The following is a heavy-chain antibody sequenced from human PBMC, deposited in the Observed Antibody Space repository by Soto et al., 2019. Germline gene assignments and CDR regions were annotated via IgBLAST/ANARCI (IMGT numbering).Heavy chain of an antibody. CDR3: ARDSDTAMGDYYCGMDV. V-gene: IGHV4-30-4*01. J-gene: IGHJ6*02. D-gene: IGHD5-18*01. CDR2: IYYSGST. CDR1: GGSISSGGYY. Sequence: PSETLSLTCAVSGGSISSGGYYWSWIRQPPGKGLEWIGYIYYSGSTYYNPSLKSRVTISVDTSKNQFSLKLSSVTAADTAVYYCARDSDTAMGDYYCGMDVWGQGTTVTVSS.